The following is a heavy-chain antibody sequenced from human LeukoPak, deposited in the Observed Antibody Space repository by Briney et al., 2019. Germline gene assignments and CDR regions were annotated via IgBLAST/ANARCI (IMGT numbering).Heavy chain of an antibody. D-gene: IGHD5-18*01. CDR2: IKQDGREK. J-gene: IGHJ4*02. CDR3: ARDLSRIHLWSNPYFDY. Sequence: GGSLRLSCAASGFTFSSYWMSWVRQAPGKGLEWVANIKQDGREKYYVDSVNVRFTISRDNGKNSLYLQMNSLRAEDTAVYYCARDLSRIHLWSNPYFDYWGQGTLVTVSS. CDR1: GFTFSSYW. V-gene: IGHV3-7*01.